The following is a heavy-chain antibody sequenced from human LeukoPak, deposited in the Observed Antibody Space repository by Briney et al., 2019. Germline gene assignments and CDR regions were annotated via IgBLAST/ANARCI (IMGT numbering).Heavy chain of an antibody. CDR1: GYTFTSYA. CDR2: INAGNGNT. Sequence: ASVKVSCKASGYTFTSYAMHWVRQAPGQRLEWMGWINAGNGNTKYSQKFQGRVTITRDTSASTAYMELRSLRSDDTAVYYCAREGGDIGSGYYLGLDYWGQGTLVTVSS. D-gene: IGHD3-22*01. V-gene: IGHV1-3*01. CDR3: AREGGDIGSGYYLGLDY. J-gene: IGHJ4*02.